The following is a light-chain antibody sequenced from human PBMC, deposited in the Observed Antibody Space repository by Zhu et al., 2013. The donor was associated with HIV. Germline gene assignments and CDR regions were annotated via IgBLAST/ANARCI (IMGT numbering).Light chain of an antibody. Sequence: VLTQSPGTLSLSPGERATLSCRASQSVSGSYLAWYQQKFGQAPRLLIYGAFMRATGIPDRFSGSGSGTDFTLTISSLQSEDVAVYYCQRSQGPFGQGTKVEIK. CDR3: QRSQGP. CDR1: QSVSGSY. J-gene: IGKJ1*01. V-gene: IGKV3-20*01. CDR2: GAF.